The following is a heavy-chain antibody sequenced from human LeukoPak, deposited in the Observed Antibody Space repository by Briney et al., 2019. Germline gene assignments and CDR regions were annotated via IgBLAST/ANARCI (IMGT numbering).Heavy chain of an antibody. V-gene: IGHV3-30*18. CDR2: ISYDGSNK. CDR3: AKNRDRGVPTYYYDSSGSSHFDL. J-gene: IGHJ2*01. Sequence: GGSLRLSCAASGFTFSDHHMDWVRQAPGKGLEWVALISYDGSNKYYADSVKGRFTISRDNSKNTLYLQMNSLRAEDTAVYYCAKNRDRGVPTYYYDSSGSSHFDLWGRGTLVTVSS. CDR1: GFTFSDHH. D-gene: IGHD3-22*01.